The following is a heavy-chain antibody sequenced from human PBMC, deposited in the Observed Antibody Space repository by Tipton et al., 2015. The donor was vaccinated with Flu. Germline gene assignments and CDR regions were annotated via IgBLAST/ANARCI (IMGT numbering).Heavy chain of an antibody. CDR3: ARGPTMVRGVINYFDY. J-gene: IGHJ4*02. D-gene: IGHD3-10*01. Sequence: SLRLSCAASGFTFSSYSMNWVRRAPGKGLEWVSSISSSSSYIYYADSVKGRFTISRDNAKNSLYLQMNSLRAEDTAVYYCARGPTMVRGVINYFDYWGQGTLVTVSS. CDR1: GFTFSSYS. V-gene: IGHV3-21*01. CDR2: ISSSSSYI.